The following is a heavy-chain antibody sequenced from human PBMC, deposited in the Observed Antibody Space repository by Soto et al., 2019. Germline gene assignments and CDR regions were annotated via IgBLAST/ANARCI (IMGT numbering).Heavy chain of an antibody. D-gene: IGHD1-26*01. CDR1: DASVWSDSYF. V-gene: IGHV4-61*01. Sequence: ETLSLTCTVSDASVWSDSYFWTWIRQPPGKGLEWIAYISHTGDTNYNPSLKSRVTISIDTSRNQFSLTVTSVTAADTAVYFCARIVVGVTVDLWGQGSLVTVSS. CDR2: ISHTGDT. CDR3: ARIVVGVTVDL. J-gene: IGHJ4*02.